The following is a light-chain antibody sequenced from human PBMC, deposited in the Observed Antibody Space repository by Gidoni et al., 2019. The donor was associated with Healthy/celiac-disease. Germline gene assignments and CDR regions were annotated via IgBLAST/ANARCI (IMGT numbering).Light chain of an antibody. CDR2: WAS. CDR1: QSVLYSSNNKNY. V-gene: IGKV4-1*01. Sequence: DIVMTQSPDSLTVSRGERATINCKSSQSVLYSSNNKNYLSWYQQKPGQPPKLLIYWASTRESGVPDRFSGSGSGKEFTLTISSLQAEDVAVYYCQQYYSTPYTFGQGTKLEIK. J-gene: IGKJ2*01. CDR3: QQYYSTPYT.